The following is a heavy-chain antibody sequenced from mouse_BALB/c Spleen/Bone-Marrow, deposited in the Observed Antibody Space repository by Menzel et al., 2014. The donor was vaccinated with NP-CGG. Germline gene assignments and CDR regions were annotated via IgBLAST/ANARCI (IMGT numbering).Heavy chain of an antibody. J-gene: IGHJ4*01. CDR1: GYTFTSYW. V-gene: IGHV1S41*01. CDR3: ARFPIYYGNYGAIDF. Sequence: DLVKPGASVKLSSKASGYTFTSYWINWIKQRPGQGLEWIGRIAPGSGSTYYNEMFKGKATLPVDTSSSSAYIQLSSLSSEDSAVYFCARFPIYYGNYGAIDFFSQATSVTVSS. CDR2: IAPGSGST. D-gene: IGHD2-1*01.